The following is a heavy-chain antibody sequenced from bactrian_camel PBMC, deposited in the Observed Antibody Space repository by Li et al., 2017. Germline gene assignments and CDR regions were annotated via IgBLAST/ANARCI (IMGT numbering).Heavy chain of an antibody. J-gene: IGHJ4*01. V-gene: IGHV3S53*01. CDR2: FDVEETT. CDR1: ELSDRSLC. Sequence: QVQLVESGGGLVQPGGSLRLSCVASELSDRSLCMGWFRQAPGKPREGVAAFDVEETTTYADSVKGRFTISRDNAKGTLYLQLNSLKTEDTALFYCTVRPNSAEDNYWGQGTQVTVS. CDR3: TVRPNSAEDNY.